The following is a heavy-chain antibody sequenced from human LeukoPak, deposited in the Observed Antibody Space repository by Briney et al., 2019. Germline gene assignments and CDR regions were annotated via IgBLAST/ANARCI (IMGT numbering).Heavy chain of an antibody. CDR2: IYPGDSDT. V-gene: IGHV5-51*01. J-gene: IGHJ4*02. CDR1: GYSFTTYW. Sequence: GESLKISCKASGYSFTTYWIGWVRQMPGKGLEWMGIIYPGDSDTRYSPSFQGQVTMSADKSSAYLQWNSVKASDTAMYYCARRGGGYDFNFDQWGQGTLVTVSS. CDR3: ARRGGGYDFNFDQ. D-gene: IGHD5-12*01.